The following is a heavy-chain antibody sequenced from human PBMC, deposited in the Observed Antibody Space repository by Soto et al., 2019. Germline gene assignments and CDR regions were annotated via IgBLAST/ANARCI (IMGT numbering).Heavy chain of an antibody. CDR1: EGTFNSYT. CDR3: ATNYGSGSTHFDS. CDR2: VIPILGMA. J-gene: IGHJ4*02. V-gene: IGHV1-69*02. Sequence: QVQLVQSGAEVKKPGSSVKVSCTASEGTFNSYTISWVRQAPGQGLEWMGRVIPILGMANFAQKFQGRVMITVDKSTSIAYIVLSSLRSYDTALYYCATNYGSGSTHFDSWCQGTLVSGSS. D-gene: IGHD3-10*01.